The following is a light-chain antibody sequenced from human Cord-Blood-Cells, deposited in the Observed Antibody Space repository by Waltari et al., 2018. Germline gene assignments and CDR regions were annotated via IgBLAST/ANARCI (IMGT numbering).Light chain of an antibody. V-gene: IGKV3-20*01. CDR1: QSVSSSY. J-gene: IGKJ1*01. CDR2: GAS. Sequence: ETVFTQSPGTLSLSPGARATLSCRASQSVSSSYLAWCQQKPGQAPRLLIYGASSRATGNPDRFSGSGSGTDFTLTISRLEPEDFAVYYCQQYGSSPWTFGQGTKVEIK. CDR3: QQYGSSPWT.